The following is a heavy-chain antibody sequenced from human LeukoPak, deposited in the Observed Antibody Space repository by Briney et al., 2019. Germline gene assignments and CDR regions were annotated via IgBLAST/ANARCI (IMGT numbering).Heavy chain of an antibody. J-gene: IGHJ4*02. Sequence: SETLSLTCAVYGESFSGYYWSWIRQPPGKGLEWIGEINHSGSTNYNPSLKSRVTISVDTSKNQFSLKLSSVTAADTAVYYCARGSNQIYYDSSGYYWGKTYYFDYWGQGTLVTVSS. D-gene: IGHD3-22*01. CDR2: INHSGST. V-gene: IGHV4-34*01. CDR1: GESFSGYY. CDR3: ARGSNQIYYDSSGYYWGKTYYFDY.